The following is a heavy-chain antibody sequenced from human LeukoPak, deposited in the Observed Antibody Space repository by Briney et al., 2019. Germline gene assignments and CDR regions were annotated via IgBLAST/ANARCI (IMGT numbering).Heavy chain of an antibody. J-gene: IGHJ6*04. CDR1: GFTFSSYA. D-gene: IGHD1-26*01. V-gene: IGHV3-30*04. CDR3: ATDSSIYSGSPLDLGV. CDR2: ISYDGSNK. Sequence: GGSLRLSCAASGFTFSSYAMHWVRQAPGKGLEWVAVISYDGSNKYYADSVKGRFTIPRDNSKNTLYLQMNSLRAEDTAVYYCATDSSIYSGSPLDLGVWGKGTTVTVSS.